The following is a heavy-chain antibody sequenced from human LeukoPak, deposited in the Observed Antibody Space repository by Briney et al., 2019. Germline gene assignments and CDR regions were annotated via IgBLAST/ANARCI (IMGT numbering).Heavy chain of an antibody. Sequence: PGGSLRLSCAASGFTFSSYSMNWLRQATGKGLEWVSSICSSSCYIYFTDSVKGRFTISRDDYKSSAYLQMNSLKTEDTGVYYCARDLAAAGNVACDCWGQGTLVSVSS. V-gene: IGHV3-21*03. CDR1: GFTFSSYS. D-gene: IGHD6-13*01. J-gene: IGHJ4*02. CDR2: ICSSSCYI. CDR3: ARDLAAAGNVACDC.